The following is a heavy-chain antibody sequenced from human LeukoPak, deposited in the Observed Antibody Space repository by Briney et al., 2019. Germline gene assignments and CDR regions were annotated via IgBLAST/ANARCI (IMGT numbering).Heavy chain of an antibody. Sequence: SETLSLTCTVSGYSISSGYYWGWIRQPPGKGLEWIGSIYHSGSTYYNPSLKSRVTISVDTSKNQFSLKLSSVTAADTAVYYCVRQQLERVGYYYYYYYMDVWGKGTTVTVSS. CDR1: GYSISSGYY. CDR2: IYHSGST. J-gene: IGHJ6*03. V-gene: IGHV4-38-2*02. CDR3: VRQQLERVGYYYYYYYMDV. D-gene: IGHD6-13*01.